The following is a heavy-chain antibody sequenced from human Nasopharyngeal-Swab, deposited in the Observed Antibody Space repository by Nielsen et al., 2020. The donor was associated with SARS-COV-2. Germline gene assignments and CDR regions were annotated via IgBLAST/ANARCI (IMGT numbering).Heavy chain of an antibody. CDR1: GGTFSSYA. Sequence: SGKVSCKASGGTFSSYAISWVRQAPGQGLEWMGGIIPIFGTANYAQKFQGRVTITADESTSTAYMELSSLRSEDTAVYYCAREGYYGSGSYAPFDYWGQGTLVTVSS. CDR3: AREGYYGSGSYAPFDY. CDR2: IIPIFGTA. D-gene: IGHD3-10*01. V-gene: IGHV1-69*13. J-gene: IGHJ4*02.